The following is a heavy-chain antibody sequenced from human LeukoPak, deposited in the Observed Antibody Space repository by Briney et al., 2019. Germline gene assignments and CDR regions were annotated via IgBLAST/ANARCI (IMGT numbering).Heavy chain of an antibody. CDR1: GGSISSSSYY. Sequence: SETLSLTCTVSGGSISSSSYYWGWIRQPPGKWLEWIGSIYYSGSTYYNPSLKSRVTISVDTSKNQFSLKLSSVTAADTAVYYCARRFIAAPADYWGQGTLVTVSS. CDR3: ARRFIAAPADY. CDR2: IYYSGST. D-gene: IGHD6-6*01. J-gene: IGHJ4*02. V-gene: IGHV4-39*07.